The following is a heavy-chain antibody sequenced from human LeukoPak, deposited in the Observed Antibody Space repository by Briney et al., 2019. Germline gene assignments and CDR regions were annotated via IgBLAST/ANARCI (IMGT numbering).Heavy chain of an antibody. CDR2: INPNGGGT. CDR3: ARGHSSLRLYYFDY. Sequence: APVKVSCKASGYTFTGNFIHWVRQAPGQGLEWVGWINPNGGGTNYAQKFQGRVTMTRDTSISTAYMDLSSLTSEDTAIHYCARGHSSLRLYYFDYWGQGTLVTVSS. V-gene: IGHV1-2*02. CDR1: GYTFTGNF. D-gene: IGHD6-6*01. J-gene: IGHJ4*02.